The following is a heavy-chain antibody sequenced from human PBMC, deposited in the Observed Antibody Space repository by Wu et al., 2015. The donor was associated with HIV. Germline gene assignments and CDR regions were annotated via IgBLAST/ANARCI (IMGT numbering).Heavy chain of an antibody. CDR3: ARDGRKDYYDSGGIHY. CDR1: GYTFTGYF. Sequence: QVELVQSGAEMKRPGASVKVSCRASGYTFTGYFIHWVRQAPGQGLEWMGWINPNSGATDYPQKFQGRVTVTRDSSMRTVYMELRSLRYDDTAMYFCARDGRKDYYDSGGIHYWGQGTLVTVSS. J-gene: IGHJ4*02. CDR2: INPNSGAT. D-gene: IGHD3-22*01. V-gene: IGHV1-2*02.